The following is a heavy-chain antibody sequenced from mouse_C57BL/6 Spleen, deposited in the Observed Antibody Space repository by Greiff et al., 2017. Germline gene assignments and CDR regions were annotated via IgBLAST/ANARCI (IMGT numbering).Heavy chain of an antibody. CDR2: IYPGSGST. CDR1: GYTFTSYW. CDR3: ARGNYYGSSYCWYFDV. J-gene: IGHJ1*03. V-gene: IGHV1-55*01. Sequence: QVHVKQPGAELVKPGASVKMSCKASGYTFTSYWITWVKQRPGQGLEWIGDIYPGSGSTNYNEKFKSKATLTVDTSSSTAYMQLSSLTSEDSAVYYCARGNYYGSSYCWYFDVWGTGTTVTVSS. D-gene: IGHD1-1*01.